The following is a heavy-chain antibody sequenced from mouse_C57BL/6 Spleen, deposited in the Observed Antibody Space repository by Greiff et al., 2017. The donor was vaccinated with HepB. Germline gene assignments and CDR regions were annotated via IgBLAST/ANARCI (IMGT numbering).Heavy chain of an antibody. D-gene: IGHD2-3*01. CDR2: IYPGDGDT. CDR1: GYAFSSYW. CDR3: AREGGGYYVGYFDV. Sequence: QVHVKQSGAELVKPGASVKISCKASGYAFSSYWMNWVKQRPGKGLEWIGQIYPGDGDTNYNGKFKGKATLTADKSSSTAYMQLSSLTSEDSAVYFCAREGGGYYVGYFDVWGTGTTVTVSS. J-gene: IGHJ1*03. V-gene: IGHV1-80*01.